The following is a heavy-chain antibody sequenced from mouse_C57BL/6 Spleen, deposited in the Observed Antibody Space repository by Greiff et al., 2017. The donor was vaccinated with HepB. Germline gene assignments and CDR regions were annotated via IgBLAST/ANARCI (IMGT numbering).Heavy chain of an antibody. Sequence: VQLQQPGAELVMPGASVKLSCKASGYTFTSYWMHWVKQRPGQGLEWIGEIDPSDGYTNYNQKFKGKSTLTVDKSSSTAYMQLSRLTSEDSAVYYCARGGYSNFDYGGQGTTLTASS. CDR2: IDPSDGYT. CDR1: GYTFTSYW. CDR3: ARGGYSNFDY. J-gene: IGHJ2*01. D-gene: IGHD2-3*01. V-gene: IGHV1-69*01.